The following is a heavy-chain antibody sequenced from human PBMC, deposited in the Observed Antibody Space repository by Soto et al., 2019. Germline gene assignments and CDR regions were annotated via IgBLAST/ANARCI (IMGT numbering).Heavy chain of an antibody. D-gene: IGHD2-2*01. Sequence: QVQLQESGPGLVKPSGTLALTCAVSSDSVSSNHWWGWVRQPPGKGLEWSGEIYHSGNTKYNPSLRSRLIISVDSSNNQFSLKLSSVTAADTAVYYCARVGGKYCSGTSCYAGWLDPWGQGTLVTVSS. CDR2: IYHSGNT. CDR1: SDSVSSNHW. CDR3: ARVGGKYCSGTSCYAGWLDP. J-gene: IGHJ5*02. V-gene: IGHV4-4*02.